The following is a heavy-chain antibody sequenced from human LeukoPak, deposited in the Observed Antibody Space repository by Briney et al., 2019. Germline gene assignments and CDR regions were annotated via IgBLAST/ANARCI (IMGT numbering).Heavy chain of an antibody. D-gene: IGHD1-26*01. CDR3: ARVPSGRSFDY. J-gene: IGHJ4*02. CDR1: GGYISSINW. CDR2: IYHRGST. Sequence: SGTLSLTCAVSGGYISSINWWSWVRQTPGKGLEWIGEIYHRGSTNYNPSLKSRATISVDKSKNQFSLKLSSVTAADTAVYSCARVPSGRSFDYWGQGTLVTVSS. V-gene: IGHV4-4*02.